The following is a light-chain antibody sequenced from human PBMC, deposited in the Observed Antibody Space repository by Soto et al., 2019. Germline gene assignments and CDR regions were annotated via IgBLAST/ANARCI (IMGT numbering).Light chain of an antibody. CDR1: QGISSY. CDR3: QQYYSYPKT. V-gene: IGKV1-8*01. J-gene: IGKJ3*01. CDR2: AAS. Sequence: AIRMTQSPSSFSASTGDRVTITCRASQGISSYLAWYQQKPGKAPKLLIYAASTLQSGVPSRFSGSGSGADFTLTISSLQSEDFATYYYQQYYSYPKTFGPGTKVDIK.